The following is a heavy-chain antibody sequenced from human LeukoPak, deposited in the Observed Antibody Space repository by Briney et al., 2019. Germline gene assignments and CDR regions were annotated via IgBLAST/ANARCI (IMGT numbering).Heavy chain of an antibody. J-gene: IGHJ4*02. CDR3: ARVLYYGDYYFDY. D-gene: IGHD4-17*01. Sequence: PSETLSLTCTVSGDSISSYYWSWIRQPPGKGLEWLGYIYYSGSTNYNPSLKSRVTISVDTSKNQFSLKLSSVTAADTAVYYCARVLYYGDYYFDYWGQGTLVTVSS. CDR1: GDSISSYY. V-gene: IGHV4-59*01. CDR2: IYYSGST.